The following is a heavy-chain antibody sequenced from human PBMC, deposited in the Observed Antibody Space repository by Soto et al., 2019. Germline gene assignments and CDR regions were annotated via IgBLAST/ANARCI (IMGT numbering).Heavy chain of an antibody. CDR3: ARDIGGVTASDAFDV. J-gene: IGHJ3*01. Sequence: EVQLVESGGGLVQPGGSLRLSCAASGFTFSHYWMHWVRQTPGKGLVWISRINSDGSTTSSADSVRGRFSMSRDNAKNSLYLQMNSLRADDTAVYFCARDIGGVTASDAFDVWGHETMVTVSS. CDR1: GFTFSHYW. D-gene: IGHD2-21*02. CDR2: INSDGSTT. V-gene: IGHV3-74*01.